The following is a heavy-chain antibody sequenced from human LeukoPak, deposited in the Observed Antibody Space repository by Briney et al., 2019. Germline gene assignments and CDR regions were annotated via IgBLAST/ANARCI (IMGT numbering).Heavy chain of an antibody. Sequence: SETLSLTCTVSGGSISSYYWSWIRQPAGKGLEWIGRIYTSGSTNYNPSLKSRVTMSVDTSKNQFSLKLSSVTAADTAVYYCARLFGYYDSSGYYPPPDYWGQGTLVTVSS. CDR1: GGSISSYY. V-gene: IGHV4-4*07. D-gene: IGHD3-22*01. J-gene: IGHJ4*02. CDR3: ARLFGYYDSSGYYPPPDY. CDR2: IYTSGST.